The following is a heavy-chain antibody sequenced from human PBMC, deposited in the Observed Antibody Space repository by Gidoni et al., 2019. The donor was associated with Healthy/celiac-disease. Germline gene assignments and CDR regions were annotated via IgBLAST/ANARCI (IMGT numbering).Heavy chain of an antibody. CDR2: IYHSGST. Sequence: QLQLQESGSGLVKPSQTLSLTCAVSGGSISSGGYSWSWIRQPPGKGLEWIGYIYHSGSTYYNPSLKSRVTISVDRSKNQFSLKLNSVTAADTAVYYCARGLADYYGSGDKYYYYYYMDVWGKGTTVTVSS. D-gene: IGHD3-10*01. J-gene: IGHJ6*03. V-gene: IGHV4-30-2*01. CDR3: ARGLADYYGSGDKYYYYYYMDV. CDR1: GGSISSGGYS.